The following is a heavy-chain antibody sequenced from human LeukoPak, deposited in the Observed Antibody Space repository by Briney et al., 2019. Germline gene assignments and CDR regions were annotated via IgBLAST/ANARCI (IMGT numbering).Heavy chain of an antibody. D-gene: IGHD2-15*01. CDR3: ARDLGYCSGGSCYREQWLIDY. J-gene: IGHJ4*02. CDR2: ISYDGSNK. V-gene: IGHV3-30*04. Sequence: GGSLRLSCAASGLTFSSYAMHWVRQAPGKGLEWVAVISYDGSNKYYADSVKGRFTISRDNSKNTLYLQMNSLRAEDTAVYYCARDLGYCSGGSCYREQWLIDYWGQGTLVTVSS. CDR1: GLTFSSYA.